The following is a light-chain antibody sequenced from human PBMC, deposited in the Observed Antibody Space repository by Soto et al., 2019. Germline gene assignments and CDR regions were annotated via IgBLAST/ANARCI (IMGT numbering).Light chain of an antibody. CDR1: SSDVGGYNY. CDR3: SSYTSSTTLVV. CDR2: EDT. Sequence: QSALTPPASVSGSPGQSITISCTGTSSDVGGYNYVSWYQQHPGKGPKLIIYEDTNRPSGISDRFSGSRSGSTASLTISGLQAEDEADYYCSSYTSSTTLVVFAGGTKLTVL. V-gene: IGLV2-14*01. J-gene: IGLJ2*01.